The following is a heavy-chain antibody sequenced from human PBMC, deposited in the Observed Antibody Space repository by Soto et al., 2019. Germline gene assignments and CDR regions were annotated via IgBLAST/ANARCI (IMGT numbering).Heavy chain of an antibody. D-gene: IGHD5-12*01. Sequence: VQLMESGGGLVQPGGSLRLSCTASGFTLSNYRMHWVRQAPGKGLMWVARIYSAGSTTNYADSVKGRFNIARDNAKNTMYLQMNRHRAEDTATYYCARDPGYSGHDWGFDSWGQGVLVTVSS. V-gene: IGHV3-74*01. CDR2: IYSAGSTT. J-gene: IGHJ4*02. CDR3: ARDPGYSGHDWGFDS. CDR1: GFTLSNYR.